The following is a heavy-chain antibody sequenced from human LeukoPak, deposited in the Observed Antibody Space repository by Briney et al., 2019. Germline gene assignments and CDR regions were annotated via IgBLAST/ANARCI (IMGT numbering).Heavy chain of an antibody. J-gene: IGHJ4*02. D-gene: IGHD3-10*01. Sequence: GASVKVSCKASGYSFTDHFLHWVRLAAGHVFQWMGRINPQNGDTSYSETFQDRVTMTRDTSTSTVYMHLNDLTSQDTALYFCARGASGTLRSFDWLTQEPLDFWGQGTPVTFSS. CDR1: GYSFTDHF. V-gene: IGHV1-2*06. CDR2: INPQNGDT. CDR3: ARGASGTLRSFDWLTQEPLDF.